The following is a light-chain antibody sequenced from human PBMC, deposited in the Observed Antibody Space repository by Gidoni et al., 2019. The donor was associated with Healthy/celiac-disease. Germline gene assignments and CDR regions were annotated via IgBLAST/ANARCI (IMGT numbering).Light chain of an antibody. J-gene: IGKJ1*01. CDR2: GAS. CDR1: QSVSSN. Sequence: EILMTQSPATLSVSPAERATLSCSASQSVSSNLAWYQQKPGQAPRLLIYGASTRATGIPARFSGSGSGTEFTLTISSLQSEDFAVYYCQQYNNWPKTFGQGTKVEIK. CDR3: QQYNNWPKT. V-gene: IGKV3-15*01.